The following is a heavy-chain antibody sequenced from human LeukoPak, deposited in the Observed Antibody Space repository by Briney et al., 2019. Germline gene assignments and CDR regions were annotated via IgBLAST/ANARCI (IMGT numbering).Heavy chain of an antibody. J-gene: IGHJ4*02. CDR1: GFTFSSYA. V-gene: IGHV3-23*01. CDR2: ISGSGGST. CDR3: AKGSLLWSGELLDY. D-gene: IGHD3-10*01. Sequence: PGGSLRLSCAASGFTFSSYAMSWVRQAPGKGLEWVSAISGSGGSTYYADSVKGRFTISRDNSKNTLYLQMSSLRAEDTAVYYCAKGSLLWSGELLDYWGQGTLVTVSS.